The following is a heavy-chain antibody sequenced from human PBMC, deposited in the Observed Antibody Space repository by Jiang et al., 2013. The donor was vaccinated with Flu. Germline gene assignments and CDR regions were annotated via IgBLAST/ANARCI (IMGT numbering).Heavy chain of an antibody. CDR3: ARPYDSSGYLYYI. Sequence: LLKPSETLSLTCTVSGGSISSYYWSWIRQPPGKGLEWIGYIYYSGSTNYTPSLKSRVTISVDTSKNQFSLKLSSVTAADTAVYYCARPYDSSGYLYYIWGQGTMVTVSS. D-gene: IGHD3-22*01. CDR1: GGSISSYY. V-gene: IGHV4-59*08. CDR2: IYYSGST. J-gene: IGHJ3*02.